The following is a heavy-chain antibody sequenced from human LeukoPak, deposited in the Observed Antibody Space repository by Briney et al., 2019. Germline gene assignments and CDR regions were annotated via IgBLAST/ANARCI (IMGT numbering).Heavy chain of an antibody. CDR2: IYYSGST. V-gene: IGHV4-39*01. CDR1: GGSISSSSYY. J-gene: IGHJ4*02. D-gene: IGHD3-22*01. CDR3: ASSGLYCYDSSGPSEGFYFDY. Sequence: PSETLSLTCTVSGGSISSSSYYWGWIRQPPGKGLEWIGSIYYSGSTYYNPSLKSRVTISVDTSKNQFSLKLSSVTAADTAVYYCASSGLYCYDSSGPSEGFYFDYWGQGTLVTVSS.